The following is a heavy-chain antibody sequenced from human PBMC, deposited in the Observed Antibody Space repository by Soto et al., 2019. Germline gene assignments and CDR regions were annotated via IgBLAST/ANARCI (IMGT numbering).Heavy chain of an antibody. V-gene: IGHV4-31*03. D-gene: IGHD4-17*01. J-gene: IGHJ4*02. CDR2: IYYSGST. Sequence: QVQLQESGPGLVKPSQTLSLTCTVSGGSISSGGYYWSWIRQHPGKGLEWIGYIYYSGSTYYNPSHKVRVTVSVDTSKSEYSLKLGSVTAADTAVYYCARDNLVGGYGDYVDYWGQGTLVTVSS. CDR3: ARDNLVGGYGDYVDY. CDR1: GGSISSGGYY.